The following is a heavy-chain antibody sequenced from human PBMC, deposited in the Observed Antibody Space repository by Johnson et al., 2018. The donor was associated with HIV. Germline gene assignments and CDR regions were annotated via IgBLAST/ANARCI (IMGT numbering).Heavy chain of an antibody. D-gene: IGHD1-26*01. J-gene: IGHJ3*02. V-gene: IGHV3-30-3*01. CDR3: ARAGIVGDQRDAFDI. Sequence: VQLVESGGGLVQPGGSLRLSCAASGFTFGNYWMSWVRQAPGKGLEWVAVISYDGSNKYFADSVKGRFTISRDNSKNTLYLQMNSLRAEDTAVYYCARAGIVGDQRDAFDIWGQGTMVTVSS. CDR2: ISYDGSNK. CDR1: GFTFGNYW.